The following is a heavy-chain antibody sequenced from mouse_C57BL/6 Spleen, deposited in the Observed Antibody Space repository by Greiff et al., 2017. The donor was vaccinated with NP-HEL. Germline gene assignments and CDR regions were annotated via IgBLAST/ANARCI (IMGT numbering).Heavy chain of an antibody. D-gene: IGHD4-1*01. CDR1: GYTFTSYW. V-gene: IGHV1-52*01. Sequence: QVQLQQPGAELVRPGSSVKLSCKASGYTFTSYWMHWVKQRPIQGLEWIGNIDPSDSETHYNQKFKDKATLTVDKSSSTAYMQLSSLTSEDSAVYYCAREGNWDGYFDVWGTGTTVTVSS. J-gene: IGHJ1*03. CDR3: AREGNWDGYFDV. CDR2: IDPSDSET.